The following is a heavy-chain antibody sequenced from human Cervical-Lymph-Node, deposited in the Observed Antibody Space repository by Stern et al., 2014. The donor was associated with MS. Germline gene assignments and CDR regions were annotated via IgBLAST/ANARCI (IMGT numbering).Heavy chain of an antibody. V-gene: IGHV3-21*06. CDR2: IGNSGNYI. Sequence: EVQLVESGGGLVKPGGSLRLSCAASGFTFSTYAMNWVRQAPGKGLEWLSSIGNSGNYIHYADSVKGRFTISRDNAKNSLYLQIDSLRAEDTAVYYCAKTPRYCSGGACYSDLWGQGTLVTVSS. CDR1: GFTFSTYA. D-gene: IGHD2-15*01. CDR3: AKTPRYCSGGACYSDL. J-gene: IGHJ5*02.